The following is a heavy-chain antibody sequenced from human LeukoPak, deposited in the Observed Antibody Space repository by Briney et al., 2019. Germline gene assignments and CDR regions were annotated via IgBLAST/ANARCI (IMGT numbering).Heavy chain of an antibody. CDR3: ARHGGYSGYDFWY. CDR2: ISSSSSYI. Sequence: GGSLRLSCAASGFTFSSYSMNWVRQAPGKGLEWVSSISSSSSYIYYADSVKGRFTISRDNAMNSLYLQMNSLRAEDTAVYYCARHGGYSGYDFWYWGQGTLVTVSS. D-gene: IGHD5-12*01. J-gene: IGHJ4*02. V-gene: IGHV3-21*01. CDR1: GFTFSSYS.